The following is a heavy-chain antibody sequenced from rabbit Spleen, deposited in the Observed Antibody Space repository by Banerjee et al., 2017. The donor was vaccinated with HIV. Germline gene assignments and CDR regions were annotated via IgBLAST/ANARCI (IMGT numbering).Heavy chain of an antibody. D-gene: IGHD4-1*01. CDR2: IAGSSSGFT. J-gene: IGHJ4*01. CDR3: ARDLAGVIGWNFYL. CDR1: GFSFSASDY. Sequence: QSLEESGGDLVKPGASLTLTCTASGFSFSASDYICWVRQAPGKGLEWISCIAGSSSGFTYSATWAKGRFTISKTSSTTVTLQMTSLTAADTATYFCARDLAGVIGWNFYLWGPGTLVTVS. V-gene: IGHV1S40*01.